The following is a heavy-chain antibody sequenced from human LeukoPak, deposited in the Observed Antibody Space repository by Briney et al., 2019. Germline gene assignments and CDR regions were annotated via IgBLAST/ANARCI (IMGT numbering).Heavy chain of an antibody. Sequence: GGSLRLSCAASGFTFSSYGMSWVRQAPGKGLEWVSAISGSGGSTYYADSVKGRFTISRDNSKNTLYLQMNSLRAEDTAVYYCARGPARLYGYYYYYYMDVWGKGTTVTISS. CDR1: GFTFSSYG. CDR2: ISGSGGST. V-gene: IGHV3-23*01. J-gene: IGHJ6*03. D-gene: IGHD2-21*02. CDR3: ARGPARLYGYYYYYYMDV.